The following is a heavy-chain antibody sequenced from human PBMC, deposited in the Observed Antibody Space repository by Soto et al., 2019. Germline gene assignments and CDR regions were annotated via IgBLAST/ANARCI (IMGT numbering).Heavy chain of an antibody. J-gene: IGHJ4*02. CDR3: AKDGLSDSPSAIDY. D-gene: IGHD6-13*01. CDR2: IGGSGRNT. Sequence: PGGSLRLSCAASGFMFSRSGMTWVRQAPGMRLESVAGIGGSGRNTYYADSVKGRFTISRDNSKNTLFLQMNSLRDEDMAIYYCAKDGLSDSPSAIDYWGQGTRVTVSS. V-gene: IGHV3-23*01. CDR1: GFMFSRSG.